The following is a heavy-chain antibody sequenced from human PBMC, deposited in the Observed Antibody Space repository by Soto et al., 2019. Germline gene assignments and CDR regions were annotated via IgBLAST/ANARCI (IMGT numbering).Heavy chain of an antibody. CDR1: GFTFSSFW. CDR3: TRHGPGDYFLFDP. Sequence: PVGSLRLSCAASGFTFSSFWMHWVRQAPGKGLEWVSRASPDGTSTSYADSVKGRFTITRDNAKNTLYMQMNSLRAEDTAVYYCTRHGPGDYFLFDPWGQGTLVTVSS. V-gene: IGHV3-74*01. J-gene: IGHJ5*02. CDR2: ASPDGTST. D-gene: IGHD4-17*01.